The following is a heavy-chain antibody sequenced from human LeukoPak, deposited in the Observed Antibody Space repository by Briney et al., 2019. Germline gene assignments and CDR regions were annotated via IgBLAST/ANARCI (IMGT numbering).Heavy chain of an antibody. D-gene: IGHD3-10*01. Sequence: AGGSLRLSCAASGFTVTDAWMSWVRQAPGKGLEWVGRFKSKTGGATTDYAAAVKGRFTISGDDSKNTFYLQMNSLKSDDTAVYYWVTVIGGGQGTLVTVSS. CDR2: FKSKTGGATT. CDR1: GFTVTDAW. J-gene: IGHJ4*02. CDR3: VTVIG. V-gene: IGHV3-15*01.